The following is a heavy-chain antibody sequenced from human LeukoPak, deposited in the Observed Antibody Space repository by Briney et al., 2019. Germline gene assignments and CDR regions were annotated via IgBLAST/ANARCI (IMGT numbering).Heavy chain of an antibody. V-gene: IGHV4-39*01. Sequence: SETLSLICTVSGGSISSSGYYWGWIRQPPGKGLEWIGSIYYSGSTYYNPSLKSRVTISVDTSKNQFSLKLSSVTAADTAVYYCARLGDGYNSIIDYWGQGTLVTVSS. CDR3: ARLGDGYNSIIDY. J-gene: IGHJ4*02. CDR1: GGSISSSGYY. CDR2: IYYSGST. D-gene: IGHD5-24*01.